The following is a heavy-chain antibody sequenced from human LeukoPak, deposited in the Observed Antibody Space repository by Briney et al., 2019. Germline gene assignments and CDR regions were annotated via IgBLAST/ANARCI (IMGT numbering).Heavy chain of an antibody. CDR2: ISSSSSYI. J-gene: IGHJ4*02. CDR1: GFTFSSYS. V-gene: IGHV3-21*04. Sequence: GGSLRLSCAASGFTFSSYSMNWVRQAPGKGLEWVSSISSSSSYIYYADSVKGRLTISRDNAKNSLYLQMNSLRAEDTALYYCAKLAGTGGFDYWGQGTLVTVSS. CDR3: AKLAGTGGFDY. D-gene: IGHD6-19*01.